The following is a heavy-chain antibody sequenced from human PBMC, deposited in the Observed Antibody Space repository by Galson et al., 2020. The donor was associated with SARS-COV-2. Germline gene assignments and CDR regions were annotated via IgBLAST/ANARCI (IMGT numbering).Heavy chain of an antibody. CDR1: GCSLSTRGEG. CDR3: VQRSCGGGSCKHVVADY. Sequence: SSPTLVNPTQTLTLTCNFSGCSLSTRGEGVGWIRQPPANTLESLALIYCDDDKRYSPSLKSRLTITKDTAKNQVVLTMTNMDHIDTDTDSCVQRSCGGGSCKHVVADYWGQGILVTVSS. V-gene: IGHV2-5*02. J-gene: IGHJ4*02. D-gene: IGHD2-15*01. CDR2: IYCDDDK.